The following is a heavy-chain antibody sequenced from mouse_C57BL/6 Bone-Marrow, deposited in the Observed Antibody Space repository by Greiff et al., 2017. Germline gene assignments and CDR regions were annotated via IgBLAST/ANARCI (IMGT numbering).Heavy chain of an antibody. J-gene: IGHJ1*03. CDR2: IDPENGDT. D-gene: IGHD1-1*01. CDR1: GFNIKDDY. V-gene: IGHV14-4*01. Sequence: EVKLQESGAELVRPGASVKLSCTASGFNIKDDYMHWVKQRPEQGLELIGWIDPENGDTEYASKFQGKATITADTAYNTAYRQLSSLTSEDTAVYYCTPVYYGSSYWYFDVWGTGTTVTVSS. CDR3: TPVYYGSSYWYFDV.